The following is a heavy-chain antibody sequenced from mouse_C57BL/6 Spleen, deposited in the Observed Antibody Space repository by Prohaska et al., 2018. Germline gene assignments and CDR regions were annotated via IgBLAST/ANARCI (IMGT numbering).Heavy chain of an antibody. J-gene: IGHJ1*03. V-gene: IGHV11-2*01. CDR1: GFTFSGFW. D-gene: IGHD2-1*01. CDR2: INVDVSAI. Sequence: EVQLLETGGGLVQPGGSRGLSCEGSGFTFSGFWMSWVRQTPGKSLEWIGNINVDVSAINYGPSIKDRFTIFRDNDKSTLYLQMSKVPSGDTDTDILMSYGKFLCFDHWCTGSAVRVSS. CDR3: MSYGKFLCFDH.